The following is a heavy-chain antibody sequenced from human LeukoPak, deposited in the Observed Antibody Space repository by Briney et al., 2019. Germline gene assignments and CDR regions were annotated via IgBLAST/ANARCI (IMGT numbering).Heavy chain of an antibody. D-gene: IGHD3-3*01. J-gene: IGHJ4*02. CDR2: ISAYNGNT. Sequence: GASVKVSCKASGGTFSSYAISWVRQAPGQGLEWMGWISAYNGNTNYAQKLQGRVTMTTDTSTSTAYMELRSLRSDDTAVYYCASGYNFWSGYYDFDYWGQGTLVTVSS. CDR1: GGTFSSYA. V-gene: IGHV1-18*01. CDR3: ASGYNFWSGYYDFDY.